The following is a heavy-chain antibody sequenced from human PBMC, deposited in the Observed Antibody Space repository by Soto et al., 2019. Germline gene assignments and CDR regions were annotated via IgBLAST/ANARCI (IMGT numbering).Heavy chain of an antibody. V-gene: IGHV1-3*01. CDR1: GYTFTRCA. Sequence: VQLVQSGAEVKKPGASVQVSCKASGYTFTRCAMHWVRQAPGQRLEWMGWINAGNGDTKYSQKFQGRVTITRDPSATRAYMDLSSLTFEDTAVYYCASEIDATTVTRPDYWGQGTLVTVSS. CDR3: ASEIDATTVTRPDY. J-gene: IGHJ4*02. D-gene: IGHD4-17*01. CDR2: INAGNGDT.